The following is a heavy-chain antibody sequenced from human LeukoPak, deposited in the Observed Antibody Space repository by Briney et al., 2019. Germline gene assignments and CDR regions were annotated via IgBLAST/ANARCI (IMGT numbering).Heavy chain of an antibody. J-gene: IGHJ6*03. CDR3: ARVRNVDTAMVFPDRAYYYMDV. CDR1: GFSFTFYS. V-gene: IGHV3-21*01. CDR2: ISGSRSYI. Sequence: GGSLRLSCAASGFSFTFYSMNWVRQAPGKGLEWVSSISGSRSYISYTDSVKGRFTISRDNAKNSLYLQMNSLRAGDTAVYYCARVRNVDTAMVFPDRAYYYMDVWGNGTTVTVSS. D-gene: IGHD5-18*01.